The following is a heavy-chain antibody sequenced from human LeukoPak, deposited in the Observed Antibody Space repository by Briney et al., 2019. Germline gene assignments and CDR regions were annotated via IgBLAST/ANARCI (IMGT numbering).Heavy chain of an antibody. V-gene: IGHV3-21*01. CDR1: GFTFSSYS. Sequence: PGGSLRLSCAASGFTFSSYSMNWVRQAPGKGLEWVSSISSSSSYIYYADSVKGRFTISRDNANKSLYLQMEGLRADDTGIYYCVRDYSNSERGDYWGQGTLVIVSS. CDR2: ISSSSSYI. D-gene: IGHD4-11*01. J-gene: IGHJ4*02. CDR3: VRDYSNSERGDY.